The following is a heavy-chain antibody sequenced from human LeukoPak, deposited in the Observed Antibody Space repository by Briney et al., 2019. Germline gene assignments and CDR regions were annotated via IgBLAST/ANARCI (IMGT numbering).Heavy chain of an antibody. CDR2: ISPYYGNQ. J-gene: IGHJ4*02. D-gene: IGHD3-16*02. CDR3: ARDTIMVTFGGVIVDDY. Sequence: VQVSCKGSGYTFTRYGIIEVRPPPRQGLEWVGWISPYYGNQNFPQKLQGIVTMTTDTTTSTAYKELRSLRSDATAVYYCARDTIMVTFGGVIVDDYWGQGTLVTVSS. CDR1: GYTFTRYG. V-gene: IGHV1-18*01.